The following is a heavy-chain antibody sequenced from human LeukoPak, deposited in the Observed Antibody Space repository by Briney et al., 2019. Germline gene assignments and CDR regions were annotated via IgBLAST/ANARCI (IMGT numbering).Heavy chain of an antibody. V-gene: IGHV3-74*01. CDR3: ARDRVPQYSSSSRPTKY. Sequence: PGGSLRLSCAASGFTFSSYWMRWVRHAPGKGLVWVSRINSDGSSTSYADSVKGRFTISRDNAKNTLYLQMNSLRAEDTAVYYCARDRVPQYSSSSRPTKYWGQGTLVTVSS. CDR2: INSDGSST. J-gene: IGHJ4*02. CDR1: GFTFSSYW. D-gene: IGHD6-6*01.